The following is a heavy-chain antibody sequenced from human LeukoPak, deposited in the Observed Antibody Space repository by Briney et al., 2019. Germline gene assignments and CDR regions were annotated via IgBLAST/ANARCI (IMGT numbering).Heavy chain of an antibody. D-gene: IGHD3-10*01. Sequence: PGGSLRLSCVASGFTFSSYGIHWIRQAPGKGLEWVAFIRYDGSKKFYSDSVKGRFTISRDNSKNTLYLQMNSLRTEDTAVYFCAKDRPPHYDSGTYSDYWGQGTLVTVSS. V-gene: IGHV3-30*02. J-gene: IGHJ4*02. CDR3: AKDRPPHYDSGTYSDY. CDR1: GFTFSSYG. CDR2: IRYDGSKK.